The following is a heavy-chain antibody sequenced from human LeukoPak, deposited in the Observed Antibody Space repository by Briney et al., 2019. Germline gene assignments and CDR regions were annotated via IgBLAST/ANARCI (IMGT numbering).Heavy chain of an antibody. J-gene: IGHJ4*02. CDR1: GFTVSSNY. Sequence: GGSLRLSCAASGFTVSSNYMSWVRQAPGKGLEWVSAISGSGGSTYYADSVKGRFRISRDNSKNTLYLQMNSLRAEDTAVYYCAIDSMGSQPDYWGQGTLVTVSS. CDR3: AIDSMGSQPDY. CDR2: ISGSGGST. D-gene: IGHD3-10*01. V-gene: IGHV3-23*01.